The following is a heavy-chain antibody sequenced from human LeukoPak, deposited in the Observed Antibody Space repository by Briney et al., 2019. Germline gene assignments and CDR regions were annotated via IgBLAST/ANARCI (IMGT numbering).Heavy chain of an antibody. CDR1: SGSISSGSYY. CDR3: ARGLGFYCSSTSCYVGALDY. CDR2: IYTSGST. V-gene: IGHV4-61*02. D-gene: IGHD2-2*01. Sequence: SQTLSLTCTVSSGSISSGSYYWSWIRQPAGKGLEWIGRIYTSGSTNYNPSLKSRVTISVDTSKNQFSLKLSSVTAADTAVYYCARGLGFYCSSTSCYVGALDYWGQGTLVTVSS. J-gene: IGHJ4*02.